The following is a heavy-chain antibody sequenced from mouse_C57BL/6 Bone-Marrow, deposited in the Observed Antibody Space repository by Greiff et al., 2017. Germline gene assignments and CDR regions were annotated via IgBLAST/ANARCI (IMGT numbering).Heavy chain of an antibody. D-gene: IGHD2-5*01. CDR2: IYPGSGNT. CDR1: GYTFTDYY. Sequence: QVQLQQSGAALVRPGASVKLSCKASGYTFTDYYINWVKQRPGQGLEWIARIYPGSGNTYNNEKFKGTATLTAEKSSSTAYMQLSILTSEDSAVYFCARAYDSNYLDYWGQGTTLTVSS. CDR3: ARAYDSNYLDY. V-gene: IGHV1-76*01. J-gene: IGHJ2*01.